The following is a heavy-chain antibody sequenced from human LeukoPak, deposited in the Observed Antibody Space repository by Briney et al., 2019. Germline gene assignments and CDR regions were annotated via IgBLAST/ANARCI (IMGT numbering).Heavy chain of an antibody. J-gene: IGHJ4*02. CDR3: ARGPPAIAASVSAG. CDR2: IYSGGST. CDR1: GFTVSNNY. V-gene: IGHV3-53*01. Sequence: GGSLPHPCTASGFTVSNNYMNWVRQAPGKGLEWVSLIYSGGSTQYADSVRGRFTISRDNSKNTLYLQMSSLRADDTAVYYCARGPPAIAASVSAGWGEGTLVRVSS. D-gene: IGHD6-13*01.